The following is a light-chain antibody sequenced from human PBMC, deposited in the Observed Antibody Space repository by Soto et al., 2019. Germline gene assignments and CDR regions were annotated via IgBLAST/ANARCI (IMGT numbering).Light chain of an antibody. J-gene: IGKJ3*01. V-gene: IGKV3-11*01. CDR2: DAS. CDR3: QQRSNWPLA. CDR1: QSVRSY. Sequence: EIVLTQFPATLSLSPGERATLSCRASQSVRSYLAWYQQKPGQAPRLLIYDASNRATGIPARFSGSGSGTDFTLTISSLEPEDFAVYYCQQRSNWPLAFGPGTKVDIK.